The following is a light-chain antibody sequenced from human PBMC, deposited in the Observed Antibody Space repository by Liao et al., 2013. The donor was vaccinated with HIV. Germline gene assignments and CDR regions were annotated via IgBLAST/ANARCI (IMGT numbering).Light chain of an antibody. Sequence: SYELTQPPSVSVSPGQTASIICSGDKLGDKYAFWYQQKPGQSPVLVIYQDSKRPSGTPERFSGSKSGNTATLTIRGTQAMDEADYYCQAWDSSTYVFGTGTKVTVL. J-gene: IGLJ1*01. V-gene: IGLV3-1*01. CDR2: QDS. CDR1: KLGDKY. CDR3: QAWDSSTYV.